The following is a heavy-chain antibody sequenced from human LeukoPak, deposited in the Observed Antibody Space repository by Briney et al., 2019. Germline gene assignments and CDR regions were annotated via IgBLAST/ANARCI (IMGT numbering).Heavy chain of an antibody. J-gene: IGHJ4*02. CDR1: GYIFTTYG. V-gene: IGHV1-69*13. CDR3: ATYDVLTGFEY. Sequence: ASVKVSCKTSGYIFTTYGISWVRQAPGQGLEWMGGISPLLGASKHTQNFHDRVTITADESTTTAYTELSDLRSADTAVYYCATYDVLTGFEYWGQGTLVTVSS. CDR2: ISPLLGAS. D-gene: IGHD3-9*01.